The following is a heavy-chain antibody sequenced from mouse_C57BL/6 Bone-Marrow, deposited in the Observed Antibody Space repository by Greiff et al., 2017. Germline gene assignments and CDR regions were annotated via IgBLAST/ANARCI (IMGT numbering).Heavy chain of an antibody. V-gene: IGHV10-1*01. CDR1: GFSFNTYA. Sequence: EVMLVESGGGLVQPKGSLKLSCAASGFSFNTYAMNWVRQAPGKGLEWVARIRSKSNNYATYYADSVKDRFTISRDDSESMLYLQMNNLKTEDTAMYYCVRLNYYSSSYDAMDYWGQGTSVTVSS. J-gene: IGHJ4*01. CDR2: IRSKSNNYAT. D-gene: IGHD1-1*01. CDR3: VRLNYYSSSYDAMDY.